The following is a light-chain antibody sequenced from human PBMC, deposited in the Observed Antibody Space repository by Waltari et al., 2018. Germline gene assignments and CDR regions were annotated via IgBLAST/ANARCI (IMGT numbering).Light chain of an antibody. J-gene: IGLJ3*02. CDR3: CSYAGSYTLGV. CDR1: SRDVGGSNY. Sequence: QSALTQPRSVSGSPGQAVTIPCTGTSRDVGGSNYVACYQQHPGKAPKLMIFDVSKRPSGLPDRFSGSKSGNTASLTISGLQAEDEAYYYCCSYAGSYTLGVFGGGTKLTVL. V-gene: IGLV2-11*01. CDR2: DVS.